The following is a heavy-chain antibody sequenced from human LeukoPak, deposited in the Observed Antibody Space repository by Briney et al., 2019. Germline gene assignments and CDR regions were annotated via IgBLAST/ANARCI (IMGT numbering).Heavy chain of an antibody. CDR3: AKVGGYSYGYCFDY. Sequence: GGSLRLSCAASGFTFSSYGMSWVRQAPGKGLEWVSVISGSGGNTYYADSVKGRFTISRDNSKNTLSLQMNSLRAEDTAVYYCAKVGGYSYGYCFDYWGQGTLVSVSS. J-gene: IGHJ4*02. D-gene: IGHD5-18*01. CDR2: ISGSGGNT. CDR1: GFTFSSYG. V-gene: IGHV3-23*01.